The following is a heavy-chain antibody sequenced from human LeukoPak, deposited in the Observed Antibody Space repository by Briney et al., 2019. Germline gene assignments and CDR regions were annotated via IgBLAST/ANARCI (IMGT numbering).Heavy chain of an antibody. CDR1: GGSISSYY. D-gene: IGHD3-3*01. CDR2: ISYSGNT. Sequence: SETLSLTCTVSGGSISSYYWSWIRQPPGKGLEWIGYISYSGNTYYNPSLKSRLTISVDTSKNQFSLKLSSVTAADTAVYYCAKGERYDFHFDYWGQGTLVTVSS. CDR3: AKGERYDFHFDY. V-gene: IGHV4-59*12. J-gene: IGHJ4*02.